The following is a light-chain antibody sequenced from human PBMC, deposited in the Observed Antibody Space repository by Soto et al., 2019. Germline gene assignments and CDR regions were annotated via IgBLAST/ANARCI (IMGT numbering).Light chain of an antibody. CDR1: QTISNS. J-gene: IGKJ5*01. Sequence: DIQMTQSPSSLSASVGDTVTLTCRASQTISNSLHWYQQRPGKAPNLLIYSSSSLQRGAPPRFSGSGSGTEFTLTINSLQPEDFATYYCQQTDSVPITFGQGTRLEIK. CDR3: QQTDSVPIT. V-gene: IGKV1-39*01. CDR2: SSS.